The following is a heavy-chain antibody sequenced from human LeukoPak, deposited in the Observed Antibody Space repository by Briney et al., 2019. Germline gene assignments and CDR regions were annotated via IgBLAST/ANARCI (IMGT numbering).Heavy chain of an antibody. CDR1: GFTFSDYY. Sequence: PGGSLRLSCAASGFTFSDYYMSWIRQAPGKGLEWVSYISSSGSTIYYADSVKGRFTISRDNAKNSLYLQMNSLRAEDTAVYYCARTVESSSRYAFPIFFPKNDAFDIWGQGTMVTVSS. J-gene: IGHJ3*02. V-gene: IGHV3-11*01. D-gene: IGHD6-13*01. CDR2: ISSSGSTI. CDR3: ARTVESSSRYAFPIFFPKNDAFDI.